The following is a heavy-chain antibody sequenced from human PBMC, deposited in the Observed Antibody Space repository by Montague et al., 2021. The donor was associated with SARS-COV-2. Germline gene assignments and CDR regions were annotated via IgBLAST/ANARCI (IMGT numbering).Heavy chain of an antibody. J-gene: IGHJ4*02. V-gene: IGHV4-34*01. CDR1: GGSFSDYY. Sequence: SETLSLTCAVYGGSFSDYYWSWIRQPPGKGLEWIGEINHRGTSKYNPSLKSRVSISLDTSKNQFSLYLSSVTAADTAVYYCARGRQHFNMIVVVTPGGEYYFDYWGQGTLVTVSS. CDR3: ARGRQHFNMIVVVTPGGEYYFDY. CDR2: INHRGTS. D-gene: IGHD3-22*01.